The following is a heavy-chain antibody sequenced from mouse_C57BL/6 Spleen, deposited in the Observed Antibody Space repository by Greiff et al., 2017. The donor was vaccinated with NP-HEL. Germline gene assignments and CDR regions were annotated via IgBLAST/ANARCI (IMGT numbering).Heavy chain of an antibody. V-gene: IGHV14-1*01. CDR3: NTGYGNYPKAMDY. D-gene: IGHD2-10*02. CDR2: IDPEDGDT. Sequence: EVQLQQSGAELVRPGASVKLSCTASGFNIKDYYMHWVKQRPEQGLEWIGRIDPEDGDTEYAPKFQGKATMTADTSSNTAYLQLSSLTSEATAVYYWNTGYGNYPKAMDYWGQGTSVTVSS. CDR1: GFNIKDYY. J-gene: IGHJ4*01.